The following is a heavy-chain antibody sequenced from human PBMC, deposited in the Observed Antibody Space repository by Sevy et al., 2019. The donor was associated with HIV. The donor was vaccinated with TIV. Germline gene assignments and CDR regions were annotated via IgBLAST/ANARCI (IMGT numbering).Heavy chain of an antibody. CDR2: IKSNGDGGTI. J-gene: IGHJ6*02. Sequence: GGSLRLSCAASGFTFTYAWMNWVRQAPGKGLEWVGRIKSNGDGGTIDYAAPVKGRFIISRDDSKNTLYLQMNSLKTEDTGVYYCSTDPIILLLVTDGMDVWGQGTTVTVSS. CDR1: GFTFTYAW. D-gene: IGHD2-8*02. CDR3: STDPIILLLVTDGMDV. V-gene: IGHV3-15*05.